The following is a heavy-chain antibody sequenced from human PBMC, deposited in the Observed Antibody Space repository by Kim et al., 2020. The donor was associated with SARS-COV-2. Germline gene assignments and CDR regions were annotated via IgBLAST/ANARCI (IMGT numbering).Heavy chain of an antibody. CDR3: ARKGSSGWYDWFDP. D-gene: IGHD6-19*01. J-gene: IGHJ5*02. Sequence: ADSVKGRFTIYRDNSKNTLYLQMNSLRAEDTAVYYCARKGSSGWYDWFDPWGQGTLVTVSS. V-gene: IGHV3-33*01.